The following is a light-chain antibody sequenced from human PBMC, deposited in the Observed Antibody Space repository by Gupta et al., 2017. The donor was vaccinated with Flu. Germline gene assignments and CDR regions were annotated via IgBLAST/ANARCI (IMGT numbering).Light chain of an antibody. CDR1: QRISSY. CDR3: QQSDSTSWT. V-gene: IGKV1-39*01. Sequence: PSSLSASVGDRVTITCRASQRISSYLNWYQQKPGKAPKLLIYAASSLQSGVPSRFSGSGSGTDFTLTISRLQPEDFATYYCQQSDSTSWTFGQGTXVEIK. J-gene: IGKJ1*01. CDR2: AAS.